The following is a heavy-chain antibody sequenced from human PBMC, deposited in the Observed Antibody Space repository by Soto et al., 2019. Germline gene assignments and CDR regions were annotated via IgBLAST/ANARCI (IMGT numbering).Heavy chain of an antibody. V-gene: IGHV3-30*18. CDR1: GFTFSSYG. CDR2: ISYDGSNK. Sequence: QVQLVESGGGVVQPGRSLRLSCAASGFTFSSYGMHWVRQAPGKGLEWVAVISYDGSNKYYADSVKGRFTISRDNSKNTLYLQMNSLRAEDTAVYYCAKTGWWLQLGEYFDYWGQGTLATVSS. J-gene: IGHJ4*02. CDR3: AKTGWWLQLGEYFDY. D-gene: IGHD5-12*01.